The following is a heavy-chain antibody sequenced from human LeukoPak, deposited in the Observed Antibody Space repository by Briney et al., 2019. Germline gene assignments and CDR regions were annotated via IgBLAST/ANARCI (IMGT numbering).Heavy chain of an antibody. V-gene: IGHV3-7*01. J-gene: IGHJ4*02. D-gene: IGHD6-19*01. Sequence: GGSLRLSCAASGFTFSSYWMSWVRQAPGKGLEWVANIKQDGSEKYYVDSVKGRFTISRDSAKNSLYLQMNSLRAEDTAVYYCARDGEQWLVRSFDYWGQGTLVTVSS. CDR2: IKQDGSEK. CDR1: GFTFSSYW. CDR3: ARDGEQWLVRSFDY.